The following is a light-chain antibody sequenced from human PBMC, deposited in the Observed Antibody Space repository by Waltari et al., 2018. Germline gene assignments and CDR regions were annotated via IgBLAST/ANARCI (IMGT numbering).Light chain of an antibody. CDR1: RSNIGNNA. J-gene: IGLJ2*01. V-gene: IGLV1-36*01. CDR3: AAWDDSLKGVL. Sequence: QSVLTQTPSVSEAPRQRVTISCSGRRSNIGNNAVNWYQQVPGKAPKLLVFADDRLPPGVLDRFSGSKSGTSASLAISGLRSEDEGVYFCAAWDDSLKGVLFGGGTKLTVL. CDR2: ADD.